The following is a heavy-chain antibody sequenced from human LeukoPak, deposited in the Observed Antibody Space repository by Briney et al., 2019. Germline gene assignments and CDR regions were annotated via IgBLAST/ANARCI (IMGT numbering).Heavy chain of an antibody. V-gene: IGHV4-59*01. CDR1: GSSISSYY. CDR3: ARDGGNFNWFDP. D-gene: IGHD4-23*01. J-gene: IGHJ5*02. Sequence: PSEPLSLTCTVSGSSISSYYWSWIRQPPGKGLEWIGYIYYSGSTNYNPSLKRRVAISVDTSKNQFSLKLSSVTAADAAVYYCARDGGNFNWFDPWGQGTLVTVSS. CDR2: IYYSGST.